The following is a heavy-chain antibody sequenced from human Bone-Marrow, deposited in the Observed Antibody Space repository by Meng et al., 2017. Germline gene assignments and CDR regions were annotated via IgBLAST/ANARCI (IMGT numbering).Heavy chain of an antibody. D-gene: IGHD4-23*01. V-gene: IGHV4-31*01. Sequence: QVQLQGSGPGLVKPSQTLSLTCTVSGGSISSGGYYWSLIRQHPGKGLEWIGYIYYSGSTYYNPSLKSLVTISVDTSKNQFSLKLSSVTAADTAVYYCARGVASPIFSTVVTPAFDYWGQGTLVTVSS. CDR1: GGSISSGGYY. CDR2: IYYSGST. J-gene: IGHJ4*02. CDR3: ARGVASPIFSTVVTPAFDY.